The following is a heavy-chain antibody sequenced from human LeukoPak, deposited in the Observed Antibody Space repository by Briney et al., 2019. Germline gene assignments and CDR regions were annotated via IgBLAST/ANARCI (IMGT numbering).Heavy chain of an antibody. CDR2: IYYRGST. J-gene: IGHJ5*02. D-gene: IGHD5-24*01. Sequence: SETLPLTCSVSGGSISSSNYYWGWIRQPPGKGLEWIGSIYYRGSTYYNPSLKSRVTISVDTSKNQFSLRLSSVIAADTAVYYCARQGYNSAAFDPWAREPWSPSPQ. V-gene: IGHV4-39*01. CDR3: ARQGYNSAAFDP. CDR1: GGSISSSNYY.